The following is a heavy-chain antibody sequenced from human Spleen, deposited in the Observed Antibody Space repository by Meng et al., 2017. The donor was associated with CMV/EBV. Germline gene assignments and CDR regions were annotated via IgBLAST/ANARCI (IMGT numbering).Heavy chain of an antibody. Sequence: ASVKVSCKASGYTFTGYYMHWVRQAPGQGLEWMGWINPNSGGTNYAQKFQGRVTMTRDTSISTAYMELSRLRSDDTAVYYCARMRGSSSFRGMDVWGQGTTVTVSS. CDR1: GYTFTGYY. V-gene: IGHV1-2*02. D-gene: IGHD6-6*01. CDR3: ARMRGSSSFRGMDV. J-gene: IGHJ6*02. CDR2: INPNSGGT.